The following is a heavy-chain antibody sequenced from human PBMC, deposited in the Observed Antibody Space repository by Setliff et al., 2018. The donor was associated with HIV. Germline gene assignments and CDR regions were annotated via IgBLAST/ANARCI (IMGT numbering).Heavy chain of an antibody. D-gene: IGHD6-6*01. Sequence: ASETLSLTCTVSGDSIRSGSYYWSWIRQPAGKGLEWIGRMYTSGGTNYNPSLKSRVTIAVDRSKNQFSLKLSSATAADTAVYYCASSLYSSSSFDYWGQGMLVTVSS. CDR1: GDSIRSGSYY. V-gene: IGHV4-61*02. J-gene: IGHJ4*02. CDR3: ASSLYSSSSFDY. CDR2: MYTSGGT.